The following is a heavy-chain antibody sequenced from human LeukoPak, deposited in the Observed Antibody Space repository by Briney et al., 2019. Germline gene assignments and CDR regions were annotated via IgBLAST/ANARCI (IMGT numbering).Heavy chain of an antibody. Sequence: PGGSLRLSCVVSGFTVSSNYMSWVRQAPGKGLEWVSSIYSGGSTYYAESVRGRFTVSRDNAKSSLFLQMISLRDDDTAVYYCARVHCSGRGCFQRYDGFHIWGQGTVVTVSS. V-gene: IGHV3-53*01. D-gene: IGHD2-15*01. CDR3: ARVHCSGRGCFQRYDGFHI. CDR2: IYSGGST. CDR1: GFTVSSNY. J-gene: IGHJ3*02.